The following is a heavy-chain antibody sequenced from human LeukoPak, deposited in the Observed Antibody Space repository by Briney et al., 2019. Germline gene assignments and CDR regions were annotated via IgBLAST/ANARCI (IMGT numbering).Heavy chain of an antibody. J-gene: IGHJ6*02. D-gene: IGHD1-26*01. V-gene: IGHV4-34*01. CDR1: GGSFSGYY. CDR3: ARVGGTNFYDYGIDV. CDR2: INHSGST. Sequence: SETLSLTCAVYGGSFSGYYWSWIRQPPGGGLEWIGEINHSGSTNYNPSLKSRVTISVDTSKNQFSLKLTSVTAADTTVYYCARVGGTNFYDYGIDVWGQGSTVTVSS.